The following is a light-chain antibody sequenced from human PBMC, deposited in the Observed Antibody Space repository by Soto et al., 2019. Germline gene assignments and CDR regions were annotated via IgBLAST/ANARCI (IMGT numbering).Light chain of an antibody. CDR3: GAWDSSLSVVV. V-gene: IGLV1-51*01. CDR1: SANIGNNY. CDR2: DSD. J-gene: IGLJ2*01. Sequence: QSVLTQPPSVSAAPGQKVTITCSGRSANIGNNYVSWYQQLPGTAPKLVIYDSDKRPSEIPDRFSASKSGTSATLDITGLQTGDEADYYCGAWDSSLSVVVFGGGTKLTVL.